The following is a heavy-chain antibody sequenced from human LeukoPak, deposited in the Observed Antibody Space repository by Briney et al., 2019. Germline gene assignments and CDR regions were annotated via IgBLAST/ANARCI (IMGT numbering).Heavy chain of an antibody. CDR1: GGSISSSSYY. CDR2: IYYSGST. V-gene: IGHV4-39*01. Sequence: PSETLSLTCTVSGGSISSSSYYWGWIRQPPGKGLEWIGSIYYSGSTYYNPSLKSRVTISVDTSKNQFSLKLSSVTAADTAVYYCARRDDYFIGYWGQGTLVTVSS. CDR3: ARRDDYFIGY. J-gene: IGHJ4*02. D-gene: IGHD2/OR15-2a*01.